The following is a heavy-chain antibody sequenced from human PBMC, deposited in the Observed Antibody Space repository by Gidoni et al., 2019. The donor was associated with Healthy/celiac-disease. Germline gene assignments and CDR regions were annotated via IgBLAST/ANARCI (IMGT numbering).Heavy chain of an antibody. CDR1: GFTFDDYA. CDR3: AKGANTAMVFGPDY. CDR2: ISWNSGSI. J-gene: IGHJ4*02. V-gene: IGHV3-9*01. Sequence: EVQLVESGGGLVQPGRSLRLSCAASGFTFDDYAMHWVRQAPGKGLEGVAGISWNSGSIGYADSVKGRFTISRDNAKNSLYLQMNSLRAEDTALYYCAKGANTAMVFGPDYWGQGTLVTVSS. D-gene: IGHD5-18*01.